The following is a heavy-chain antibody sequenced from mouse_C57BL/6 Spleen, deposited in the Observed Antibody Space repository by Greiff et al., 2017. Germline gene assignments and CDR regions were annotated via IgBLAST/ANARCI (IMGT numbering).Heavy chain of an antibody. CDR2: IFPGSGST. CDR3: ARFGTAQATHAMDY. CDR1: GYTFTDYY. J-gene: IGHJ4*01. Sequence: QVHVKQSGPELVQPGASVKISCKASGYTFTDYYINWVKQRPGQGLEWIGWIFPGSGSTYYNEKFKGKATLTVDKSSSTAYMLLSSLTSEDSAVYFCARFGTAQATHAMDYWGQGTSVTVSS. V-gene: IGHV1-75*01. D-gene: IGHD3-2*02.